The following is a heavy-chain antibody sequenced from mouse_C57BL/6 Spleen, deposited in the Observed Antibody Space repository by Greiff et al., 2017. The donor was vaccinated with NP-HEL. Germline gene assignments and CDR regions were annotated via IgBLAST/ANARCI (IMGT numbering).Heavy chain of an antibody. CDR3: AREGIITTVVSNYYAMDY. J-gene: IGHJ4*01. CDR2: INPGSGGT. D-gene: IGHD1-1*01. CDR1: GYAFTNYL. V-gene: IGHV1-54*01. Sequence: QVQLKESGAELVRPGTSVKVSCKASGYAFTNYLIEWVKQRPGQGLEWIGVINPGSGGTNYNEKFKGKATLTADKSSSTAYMQLSSLTSEDSAVYFCAREGIITTVVSNYYAMDYWGQGTSVTVSS.